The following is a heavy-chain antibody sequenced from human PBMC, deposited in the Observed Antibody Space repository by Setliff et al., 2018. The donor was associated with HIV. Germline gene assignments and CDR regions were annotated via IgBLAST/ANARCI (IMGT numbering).Heavy chain of an antibody. V-gene: IGHV1-2*02. D-gene: IGHD2-8*02. CDR3: AREADYSDTGGQYRY. CDR2: INPNVGGT. Sequence: ASVKVSCKGSGYTFTGYYVHWVRLAPGQGLEWMGWINPNVGGTTYAQKFQGRVTMTRDTSISTAYMELSRLTSDDTARYYCAREADYSDTGGQYRYWGQGTLVTVSS. CDR1: GYTFTGYY. J-gene: IGHJ4*02.